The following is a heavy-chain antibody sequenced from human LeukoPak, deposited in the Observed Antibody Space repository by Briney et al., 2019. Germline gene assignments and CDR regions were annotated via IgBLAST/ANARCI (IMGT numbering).Heavy chain of an antibody. D-gene: IGHD2-15*01. CDR1: GFTFSSYS. CDR2: ISSSSSYI. J-gene: IGHJ3*02. V-gene: IGHV3-21*01. CDR3: ARAPSKVVAAAFDI. Sequence: PGGSLRLSCAASGFTFSSYSMNWVRQAPGKGLEWVSSISSSSSYIYYADSVKGRFTISRDNAKNSLYLQMNSLRAEDTAVYYCARAPSKVVAAAFDIWGQGTMVTVSS.